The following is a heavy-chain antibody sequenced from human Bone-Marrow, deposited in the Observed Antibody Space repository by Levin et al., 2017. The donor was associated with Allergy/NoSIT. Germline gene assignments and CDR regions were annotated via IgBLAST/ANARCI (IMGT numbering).Heavy chain of an antibody. V-gene: IGHV3-7*01. CDR1: GFTFSSYW. CDR3: AREPLHYYDSSNSPLSQ. CDR2: INQDGSEK. Sequence: GESLKISCAASGFTFSSYWMSWLRQAPGKGLEWVVNINQDGSEKNYVDSVKGRFTISRDNAKNSLYLQMNSLRAEDTAVYYCAREPLHYYDSSNSPLSQGGQGILVTVSS. J-gene: IGHJ4*02. D-gene: IGHD3-22*01.